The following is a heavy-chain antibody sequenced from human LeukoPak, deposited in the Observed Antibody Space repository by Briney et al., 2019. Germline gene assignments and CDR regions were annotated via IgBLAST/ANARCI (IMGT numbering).Heavy chain of an antibody. V-gene: IGHV3-21*01. CDR2: ISSSNSYI. CDR1: GFTFSSYW. CDR3: ASLPYYDILTGYTDDY. Sequence: PGGSLRLSCAASGFTFSSYWMSWVRQAPGKGLEWVSSISSSNSYIYYADSVKGRFTISRDNAKNSLYLQMNSLRAEDTAVYYCASLPYYDILTGYTDDYWGQGTLVTVSS. D-gene: IGHD3-9*01. J-gene: IGHJ4*02.